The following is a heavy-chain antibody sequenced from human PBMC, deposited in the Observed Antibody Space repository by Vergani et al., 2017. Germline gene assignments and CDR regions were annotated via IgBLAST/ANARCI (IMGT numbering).Heavy chain of an antibody. V-gene: IGHV4-61*02. CDR3: ARGALTGKNWFDP. CDR2: IYTSGST. CDR1: GGSISSGSYY. D-gene: IGHD2-8*02. J-gene: IGHJ5*02. Sequence: QVQLQESGPGLVKPSQTLSLTCTVSGGSISSGSYYWSWIRQPAGKGLDWIGRIYTSGSTNYNPSLKSRVTISVDTSKNQFSLKLSSVTAADTAVYYCARGALTGKNWFDPWGQGTLVTVSS.